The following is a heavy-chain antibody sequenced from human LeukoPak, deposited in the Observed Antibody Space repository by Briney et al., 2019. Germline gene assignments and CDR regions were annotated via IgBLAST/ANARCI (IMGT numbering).Heavy chain of an antibody. V-gene: IGHV3-20*04. J-gene: IGHJ4*02. Sequence: PGGSPRLSCAASGFTFDDYGMSWVRQAPGKGLEWVSGINWNGGSTGYADSVKGRFTISRDNAKNSLYPQMNSLRAEDTALYYCARGFWYYDILTGYYTRTSFYYFDYWGQGTLVTVSS. CDR2: INWNGGST. CDR1: GFTFDDYG. CDR3: ARGFWYYDILTGYYTRTSFYYFDY. D-gene: IGHD3-9*01.